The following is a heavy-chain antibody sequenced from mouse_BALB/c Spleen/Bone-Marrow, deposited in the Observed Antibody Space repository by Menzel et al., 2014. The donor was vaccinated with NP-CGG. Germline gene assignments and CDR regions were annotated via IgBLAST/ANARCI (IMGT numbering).Heavy chain of an antibody. CDR3: ARGYYDDY. CDR2: IRNKADGYTT. V-gene: IGHV7-3*02. J-gene: IGHJ2*01. Sequence: EVQGVESGGGLVQPGGSLRLSCATSGFTFTDYFMTWVRQPPGKALEWLGFIRNKADGYTTEYSASVKGRFTISRNNSQSILCLQMNTLRAEDSATYYCARGYYDDYWGQGTTLTVSS. D-gene: IGHD2-4*01. CDR1: GFTFTDYF.